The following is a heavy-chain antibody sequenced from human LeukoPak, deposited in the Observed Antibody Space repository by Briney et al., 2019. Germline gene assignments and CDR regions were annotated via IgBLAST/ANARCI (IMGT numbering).Heavy chain of an antibody. D-gene: IGHD3-9*01. Sequence: SETLSLTCHVSRYSISSGLYWGWIRQSPGKGLEWIGTIYHSGSTYYNPSLKSRVTISVDTSKNQFSLKVNSVSAADTAVYYCAKWGHYDILTTFYTSDYWGQGTLVTVSS. CDR3: AKWGHYDILTTFYTSDY. V-gene: IGHV4-38-2*01. CDR2: IYHSGST. CDR1: RYSISSGLY. J-gene: IGHJ4*02.